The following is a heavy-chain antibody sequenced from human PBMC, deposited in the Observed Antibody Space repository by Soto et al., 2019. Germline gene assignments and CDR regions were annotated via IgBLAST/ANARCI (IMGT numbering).Heavy chain of an antibody. Sequence: ASVKVSCKASGGTFSSYAISWVRQAPGQGLEWMGGIIPIFGTANYAQKFQGRVTITADKSTSTAYMELSSLRSEDTAVYYCASSYYDSSGYYYYYYGMDVWGQGTTVTLSS. CDR3: ASSYYDSSGYYYYYYGMDV. CDR1: GGTFSSYA. CDR2: IIPIFGTA. D-gene: IGHD3-22*01. J-gene: IGHJ6*02. V-gene: IGHV1-69*06.